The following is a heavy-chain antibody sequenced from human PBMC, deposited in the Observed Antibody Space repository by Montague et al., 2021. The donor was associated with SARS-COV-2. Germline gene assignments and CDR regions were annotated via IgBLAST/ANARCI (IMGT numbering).Heavy chain of an antibody. D-gene: IGHD3-22*01. V-gene: IGHV4-38-2*02. CDR2: IYHSGYT. CDR1: GFPISSGNH. Sequence: SETRSLTCSVTGFPISSGNHWGWIRQSPGKGPEWIGSIYHSGYTSYNPXXRSRVTISGDTSKNQFSLRLRSVTAADTAVYYCLRVPYYYDRNEQALGWFDPWGQGSLVTVSS. CDR3: LRVPYYYDRNEQALGWFDP. J-gene: IGHJ5*02.